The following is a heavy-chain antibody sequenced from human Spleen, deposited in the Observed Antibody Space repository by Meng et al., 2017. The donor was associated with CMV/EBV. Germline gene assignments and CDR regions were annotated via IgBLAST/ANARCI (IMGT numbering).Heavy chain of an antibody. D-gene: IGHD3-10*01. V-gene: IGHV1-69*10. CDR1: FSSNA. CDR3: ARDRSDYYGSGSYYNGVDY. J-gene: IGHJ4*02. CDR2: IIPILGKA. Sequence: FSSNAICWVRQAPVQGLEWMGVIIPILGKANYAQKFQGRVTITADKSTSTAYMELSSLRSEDTDVYYCARDRSDYYGSGSYYNGVDYWGQGTLVTVSS.